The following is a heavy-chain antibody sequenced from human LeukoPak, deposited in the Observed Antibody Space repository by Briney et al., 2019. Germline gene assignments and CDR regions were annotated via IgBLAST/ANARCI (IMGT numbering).Heavy chain of an antibody. CDR3: ARDLPLGYSSFQH. D-gene: IGHD3-22*01. V-gene: IGHV1-69*04. J-gene: IGHJ1*01. CDR1: GGTFSSYA. Sequence: RASVKVSCKASGGTFSSYAISWVRQAPGQGLEWMGRIIPILGIANYAQKFQGRVTITAGKSTSTAYMELSSLRSEDTAVYYCARDLPLGYSSFQHWGQGTLVTVSS. CDR2: IIPILGIA.